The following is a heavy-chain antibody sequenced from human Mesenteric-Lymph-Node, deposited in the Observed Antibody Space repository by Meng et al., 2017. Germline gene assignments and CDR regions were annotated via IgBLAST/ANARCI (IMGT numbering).Heavy chain of an antibody. J-gene: IGHJ4*02. CDR3: AKSLEAAATGFDY. V-gene: IGHV3-30*18. D-gene: IGHD2-15*01. Sequence: QVQLVESGGGVVQPGRSLSLFCAASGFTFSSYGMHWVRQAPGKGLEWVALISYDGNKKYYGDSVKGRFTISRDISKNTLYLQMNSLRPEDTAVYFCAKSLEAAATGFDYWGQGTLVTVSS. CDR2: ISYDGNKK. CDR1: GFTFSSYG.